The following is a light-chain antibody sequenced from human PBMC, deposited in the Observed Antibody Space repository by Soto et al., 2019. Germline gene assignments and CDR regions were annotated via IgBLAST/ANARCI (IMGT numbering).Light chain of an antibody. V-gene: IGLV2-23*03. CDR2: EGT. CDR1: SSGLGTYNL. J-gene: IGLJ2*01. Sequence: QSVLTHPASVSGSPGQSITISCTGTSSGLGTYNLVSWYQQHPGKDPKLMIYEGTKRPSGVSNRFSGSTSGNTASLTVSGLQGEDEADYYCCSYGGTNILFGGGTKLTVL. CDR3: CSYGGTNIL.